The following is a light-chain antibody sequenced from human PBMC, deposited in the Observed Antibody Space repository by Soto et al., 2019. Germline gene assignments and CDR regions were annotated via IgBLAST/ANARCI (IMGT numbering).Light chain of an antibody. CDR2: EVS. J-gene: IGLJ1*01. CDR3: SSYAGSRSYV. V-gene: IGLV2-8*01. Sequence: QSALTQPPSASGSPGQSGTISCTGTSSDVGGYNYVSWYQQHPGKAPKLMIYEVSKRPSGVPDRFSGSKSGNTASLTVSGLQAEDEADYYCSSYAGSRSYVFGTGTKLTVL. CDR1: SSDVGGYNY.